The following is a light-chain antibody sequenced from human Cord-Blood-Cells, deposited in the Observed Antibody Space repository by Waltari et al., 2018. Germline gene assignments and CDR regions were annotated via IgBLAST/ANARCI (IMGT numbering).Light chain of an antibody. CDR2: EGS. J-gene: IGLJ3*02. V-gene: IGLV2-23*01. CDR3: CSYAGSSTLV. CDR1: SSDVGSYNL. Sequence: QSALTQPASVSGSPGQSITISCTGTSSDVGSYNLVSWYHKPPGKAPKLVIYEGSKRPSGVSNRFSGSKSGNTASLTLSRLQAEDEADYYCCSYAGSSTLVFGGGTKLTVL.